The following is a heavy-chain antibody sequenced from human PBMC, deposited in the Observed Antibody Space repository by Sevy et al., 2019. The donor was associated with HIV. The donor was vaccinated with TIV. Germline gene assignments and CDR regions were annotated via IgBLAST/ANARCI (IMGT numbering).Heavy chain of an antibody. J-gene: IGHJ4*02. D-gene: IGHD1-7*01. CDR1: GFTFHTSA. CDR3: AKDMSRGGTGTGLDY. CDR2: INWIGAAT. V-gene: IGHV3-9*01. Sequence: GGSLRLSCAASGFTFHTSAMHWVRQAPGKGLEWVSSINWIGAATGYADSVRGRFTISRDDAKNSLFLHMNRLRPEDTAFYYCAKDMSRGGTGTGLDYWGQGTLVTVSS.